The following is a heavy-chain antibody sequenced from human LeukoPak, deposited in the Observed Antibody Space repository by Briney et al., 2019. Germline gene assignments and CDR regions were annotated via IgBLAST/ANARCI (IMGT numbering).Heavy chain of an antibody. CDR2: IYSGGST. D-gene: IGHD5-12*01. CDR3: ARHSRSGSGGYENAFDI. J-gene: IGHJ3*02. V-gene: IGHV4-39*01. CDR1: GGSISSSSYY. Sequence: SETLSLTCTVSGGSISSSSYYWDWIRQSPGKGLEWIGNIYSGGSTYYTPSLKSRVTISVDTSKNQFSLKLSSVTAADTAIYFCARHSRSGSGGYENAFDIWGQGTMVTVPS.